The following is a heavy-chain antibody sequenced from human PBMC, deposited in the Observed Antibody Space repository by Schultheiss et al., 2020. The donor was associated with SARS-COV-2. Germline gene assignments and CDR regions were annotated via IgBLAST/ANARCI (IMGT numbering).Heavy chain of an antibody. V-gene: IGHV3-66*01. CDR2: IYSGGST. CDR1: GFTVSSNY. Sequence: GGSLRLSCAASGFTVSSNYMSWVRQAPGKGLEWVSVIYSGGSTYYADSVKGRFTISRDNSKNTLYLQMNSLRAEDTAVYYCARDPLSSYSLDYWGQGTLVTVSS. J-gene: IGHJ4*02. CDR3: ARDPLSSYSLDY. D-gene: IGHD6-13*01.